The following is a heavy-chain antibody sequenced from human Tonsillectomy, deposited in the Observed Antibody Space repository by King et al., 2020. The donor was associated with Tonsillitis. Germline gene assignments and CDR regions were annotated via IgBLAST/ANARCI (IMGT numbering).Heavy chain of an antibody. V-gene: IGHV3-48*01. CDR3: ARAVSSGWYNLYYYGMDV. D-gene: IGHD6-19*01. CDR1: GFTFSSYS. J-gene: IGHJ6*02. Sequence: VQLVESGGGLVQPGGSLRLSCAASGFTFSSYSMNWVRKAPGKGMEWVSYISSSSSTIYYADPLKGRFTIFRDNAKNSLYLQMNSLRAEDTAVYFCARAVSSGWYNLYYYGMDVWGQGTTVTVSS. CDR2: ISSSSSTI.